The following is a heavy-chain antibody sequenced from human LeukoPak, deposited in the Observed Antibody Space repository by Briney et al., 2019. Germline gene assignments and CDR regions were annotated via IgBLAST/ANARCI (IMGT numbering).Heavy chain of an antibody. D-gene: IGHD5-12*01. CDR1: GFTFSSYG. CDR2: TSSDGSID. Sequence: PRGSLRLSCAASGFTFSSYGMHWVRQAPGKGLEWLAVTSSDGSIDYYADSVKGRFTISRDNSKNTLYLQMNSLRAEDTAVYYCARGPSGYHNTGGQGTLVTVSS. J-gene: IGHJ4*02. CDR3: ARGPSGYHNT. V-gene: IGHV3-30*03.